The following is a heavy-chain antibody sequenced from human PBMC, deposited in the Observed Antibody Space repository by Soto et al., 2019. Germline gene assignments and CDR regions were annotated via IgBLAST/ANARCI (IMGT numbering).Heavy chain of an antibody. CDR2: IVDDGRKK. CDR3: ARGGSGPQTYFYSGLDV. V-gene: IGHV3-30*02. J-gene: IGHJ6*02. Sequence: PGGSLRLSCTASPFTFETYAMYGVRQAPGKGLECVALIVDDGRKKNYVASVKGRFTVSRDNSRNTLYLQISSLTGAYTALYFCARGGSGPQTYFYSGLDVWGQGTTVTVSS. D-gene: IGHD3-10*01. CDR1: PFTFETYA.